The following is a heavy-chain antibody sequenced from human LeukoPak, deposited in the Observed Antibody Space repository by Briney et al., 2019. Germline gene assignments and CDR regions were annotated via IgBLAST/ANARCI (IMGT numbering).Heavy chain of an antibody. V-gene: IGHV3-7*01. Sequence: PGGSLRLSCAASGFTFSSYWMSWVRQAPGKGLEWVANIKQDGNEKYYVDSVKGRFTISRDNAKNSQYLQMNSLRAEDTAAYYCARDPKRRDGYNYHWGQGTLVTVSS. J-gene: IGHJ4*02. CDR2: IKQDGNEK. CDR1: GFTFSSYW. CDR3: ARDPKRRDGYNYH. D-gene: IGHD5-24*01.